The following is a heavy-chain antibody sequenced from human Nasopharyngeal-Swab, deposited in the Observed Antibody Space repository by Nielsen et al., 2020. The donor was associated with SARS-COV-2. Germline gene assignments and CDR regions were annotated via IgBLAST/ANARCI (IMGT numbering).Heavy chain of an antibody. CDR3: AKNATLWFGELFDGMDV. J-gene: IGHJ6*02. V-gene: IGHV3-30*18. Sequence: GESLKISCAASGFTFSNYGMHWVRQAPGKGLEWVAVISYDENSKYYTDSVEGRFTISRDNSKNTLYLHMDSLSYEDTAVYYCAKNATLWFGELFDGMDVWGQGTTVTVS. D-gene: IGHD3-10*01. CDR2: ISYDENSK. CDR1: GFTFSNYG.